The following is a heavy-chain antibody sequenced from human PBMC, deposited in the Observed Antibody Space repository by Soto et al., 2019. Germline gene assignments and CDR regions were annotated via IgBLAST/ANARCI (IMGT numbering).Heavy chain of an antibody. D-gene: IGHD2-15*01. V-gene: IGHV1-69*02. J-gene: IGHJ6*02. CDR2: IIPVLGVE. Sequence: QVQLVQSGAEVKKPGSSVKVSCKASGGSFSSYIVSWVRQAPGQGLEWMGRIIPVLGVEYYAQKFQGRVTITEDKSTSTAYMELSSLRSEDTAVYYCAKSPHRGSATPSYYGMDVWGLGTTVTVS. CDR3: AKSPHRGSATPSYYGMDV. CDR1: GGSFSSYI.